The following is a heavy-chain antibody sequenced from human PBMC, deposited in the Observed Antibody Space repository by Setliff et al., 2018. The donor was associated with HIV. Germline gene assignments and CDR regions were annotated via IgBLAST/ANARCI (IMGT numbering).Heavy chain of an antibody. Sequence: SETLSLTCTISGDSISRSTYYWGWIRQPPGKGLEWIGTIYHSGSTYYNPSLKSRVTISVDTSKNKFSLKLSSVTAADTAVYYCARGGATINYNYYYMDVWGKGTTVTVSS. D-gene: IGHD5-12*01. CDR3: ARGGATINYNYYYMDV. CDR1: GDSISRSTYY. J-gene: IGHJ6*03. V-gene: IGHV4-39*07. CDR2: IYHSGST.